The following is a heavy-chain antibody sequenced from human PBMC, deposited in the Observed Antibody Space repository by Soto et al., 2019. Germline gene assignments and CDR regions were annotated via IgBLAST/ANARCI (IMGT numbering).Heavy chain of an antibody. D-gene: IGHD4-17*01. V-gene: IGHV4-59*01. Sequence: QVQLQESGPGLVKPSETLSLTCTVSGGSISSYYWSWIRQPPGKGLEWIGYIYYSGSTNYNPSLKSRVTISVDTSKNQFSLKLSSVTAADTAVYYCAREGLGDYGENYFDYWGQGTLVTVSS. J-gene: IGHJ4*02. CDR1: GGSISSYY. CDR2: IYYSGST. CDR3: AREGLGDYGENYFDY.